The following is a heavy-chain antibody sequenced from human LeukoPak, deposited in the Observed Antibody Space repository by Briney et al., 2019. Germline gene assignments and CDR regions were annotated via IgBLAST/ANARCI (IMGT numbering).Heavy chain of an antibody. CDR2: IYYSGST. D-gene: IGHD3-10*01. CDR1: GFTFSSYA. J-gene: IGHJ3*02. CDR3: ARQLTYYYGSGSYGDAFDI. Sequence: GSLGLSCAASGFTFSSYAMSWVRQAPGKGLEWIGSIYYSGSTYYNPFLKSRVTISVDTSKNQFSLKLSSVTAADTAVYYCARQLTYYYGSGSYGDAFDIWGQGTMVTVSS. V-gene: IGHV4-39*01.